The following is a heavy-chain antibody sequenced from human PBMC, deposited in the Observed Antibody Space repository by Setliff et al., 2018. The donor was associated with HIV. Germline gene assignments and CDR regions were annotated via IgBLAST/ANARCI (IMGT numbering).Heavy chain of an antibody. CDR1: GYTFTSHY. CDR2: INPSEGTT. CDR3: VRGYRSAWNSWFDA. D-gene: IGHD6-19*01. J-gene: IGHJ5*02. V-gene: IGHV1-46*01. Sequence: ASVKVSCKASGYTFTSHYIHWVRQAPGQGLEWMGIINPSEGTTSFAQKFQGRVTMTRDTSTSTVYMDLSSLRADDTAVYYCVRGYRSAWNSWFDAWGQGTRVTVSS.